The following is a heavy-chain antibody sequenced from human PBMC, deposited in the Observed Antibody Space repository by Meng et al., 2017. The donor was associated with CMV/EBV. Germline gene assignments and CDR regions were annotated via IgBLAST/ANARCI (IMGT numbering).Heavy chain of an antibody. CDR1: GESFSGYY. D-gene: IGHD3-10*01. Sequence: QQSGPGRVYPSGTLACTGAVSGESFSGYYWSWIRQPPGKGLEWIGEINHSGSTNYNPSLKSRVTISVDTSKNQFSLKLSSVTAADTAVYYCARESMVRGEDWGQGTLVTVSS. V-gene: IGHV4-34*01. CDR3: ARESMVRGED. CDR2: INHSGST. J-gene: IGHJ4*02.